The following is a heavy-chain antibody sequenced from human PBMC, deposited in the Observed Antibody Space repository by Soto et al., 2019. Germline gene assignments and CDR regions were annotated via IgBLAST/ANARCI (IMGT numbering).Heavy chain of an antibody. CDR2: ISWNSGSI. CDR3: AKGVSYYEILTRYFQH. V-gene: IGHV3-9*01. D-gene: IGHD3-9*01. CDR1: GFTFDDYA. Sequence: EVQLVESGGGLVQPGRSLRLSCAASGFTFDDYAMHWVRQAPGKGLEWVSGISWNSGSIGYADSVKGRFTISRDNAKNCLYLQTNSLIAEDTALYYCAKGVSYYEILTRYFQHSGQRTRVTVSS. J-gene: IGHJ1*01.